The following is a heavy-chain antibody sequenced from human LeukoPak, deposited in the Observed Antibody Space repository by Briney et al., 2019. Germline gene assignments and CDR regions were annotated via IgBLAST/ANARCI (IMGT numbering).Heavy chain of an antibody. CDR3: ARDRGAHVPDY. CDR2: ISSSSSYI. Sequence: PGGSLRLSCAASGFTFSSYSMNWVRQAPGKGLDWVSSISSSSSYIYYADSVKGRFTISRDNAKNSLYLQMNSLRAEDTAVYYCARDRGAHVPDYWGQGTLVTVSS. CDR1: GFTFSSYS. V-gene: IGHV3-21*01. J-gene: IGHJ4*02. D-gene: IGHD2-2*01.